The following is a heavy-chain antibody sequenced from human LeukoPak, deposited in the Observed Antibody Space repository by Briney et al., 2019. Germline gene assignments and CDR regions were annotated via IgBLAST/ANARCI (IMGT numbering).Heavy chain of an antibody. Sequence: GGSLRLSCAAPGFTVSSNFMSWVRQAPGKGLEWVSVILTAGKTYYADSVKGRFTISRDNAKNSLYLQMNSLRAEDTALYHCARGTIRVDPWGQGTLVTVSS. V-gene: IGHV3-53*01. J-gene: IGHJ5*02. CDR2: ILTAGKT. CDR1: GFTVSSNF. CDR3: ARGTIRVDP.